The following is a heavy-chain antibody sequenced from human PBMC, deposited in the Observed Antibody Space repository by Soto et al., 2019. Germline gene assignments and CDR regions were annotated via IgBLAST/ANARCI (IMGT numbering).Heavy chain of an antibody. CDR1: GGSISSYY. V-gene: IGHV4-59*12. J-gene: IGHJ4*02. CDR3: ARDSGRDGYNCLNY. Sequence: SETLSLTCTVSGGSISSYYWSWIRQPPGKGLEWIGYIYYSGSTNYNPSLKSRVTISVDTSKNQFSLKLSSVTAADTAVYYCARDSGRDGYNCLNYWGQGTLVTVSS. D-gene: IGHD5-12*01. CDR2: IYYSGST.